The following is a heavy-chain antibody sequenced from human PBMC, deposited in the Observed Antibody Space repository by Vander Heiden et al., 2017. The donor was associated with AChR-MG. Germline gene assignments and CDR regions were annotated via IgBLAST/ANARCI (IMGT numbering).Heavy chain of an antibody. D-gene: IGHD3-22*01. Sequence: QVQLEQSGAEVKKPGASVTASCKASGTTFTDFYHHLGRQAPGQGLEWVGSINPCRGGANSSQKFKGRGTRTRDTSITTAYMELSSLGSDDTAVYYCARDYPNNYYDSSGVSRHANFQLWGQGTLVTVSS. CDR3: ARDYPNNYYDSSGVSRHANFQL. V-gene: IGHV1-2*02. CDR2: INPCRGGA. CDR1: GTTFTDFY. J-gene: IGHJ4*02.